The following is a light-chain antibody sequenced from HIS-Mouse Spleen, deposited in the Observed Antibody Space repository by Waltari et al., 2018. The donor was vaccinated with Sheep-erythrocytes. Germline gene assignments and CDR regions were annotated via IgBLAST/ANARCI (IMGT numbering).Light chain of an antibody. CDR3: SSYAGSNNWL. Sequence: QSALTQPPSASGSPGQSVTISCTGTSSDVGGYNYVSWYQQHPGKAPKLMIYEVSKRTSGVPDRFSGSKSGNTASLTVSGLQAEDEADYYCSSYAGSNNWLFGGGTKLTVL. V-gene: IGLV2-8*01. J-gene: IGLJ3*02. CDR1: SSDVGGYNY. CDR2: EVS.